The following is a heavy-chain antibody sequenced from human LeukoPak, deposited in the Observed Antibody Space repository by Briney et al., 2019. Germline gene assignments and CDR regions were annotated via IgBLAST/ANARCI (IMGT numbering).Heavy chain of an antibody. Sequence: QPGGSLKLSCAASGFTFSGSAMHWVRQASGKGLEWVGRIRSKANSYATAYAASVKGRFTISRDDSKNTAYQQMNSLKTEDTAVYYCTSPEVVPAASPGGYYMDVWGKGTTVTVSS. D-gene: IGHD2-2*01. CDR3: TSPEVVPAASPGGYYMDV. CDR1: GFTFSGSA. V-gene: IGHV3-73*01. J-gene: IGHJ6*03. CDR2: IRSKANSYAT.